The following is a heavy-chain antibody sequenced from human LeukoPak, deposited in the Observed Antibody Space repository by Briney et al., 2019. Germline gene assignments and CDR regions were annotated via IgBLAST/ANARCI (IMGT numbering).Heavy chain of an antibody. CDR3: ARDPMVRGVSDAFDI. CDR2: IDVGSYT. Sequence: GGSLRLSCAVSGFTFSNYAMNWIRQAPGKGLEWVSSIDVGSYTYYAGSVKGRFTISRDNARNLLYLQMNSLRVEDTAVYYCARDPMVRGVSDAFDIWGQGTMVTVSS. V-gene: IGHV3-21*01. J-gene: IGHJ3*02. D-gene: IGHD3-10*01. CDR1: GFTFSNYA.